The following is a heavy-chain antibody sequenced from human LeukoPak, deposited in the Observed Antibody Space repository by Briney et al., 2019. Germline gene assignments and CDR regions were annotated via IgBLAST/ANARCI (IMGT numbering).Heavy chain of an antibody. V-gene: IGHV4-39*07. Sequence: SETLSLTCTVSGGSISSSSYYWGWIRQPPGKGLEWMGSIYYSGSTYYNPSLKSRVTISVDTSKNQFSLKLSSVTAADTAVYYCARVVIPNWFDPWGQGTLVTVSS. CDR3: ARVVIPNWFDP. D-gene: IGHD3-22*01. CDR2: IYYSGST. J-gene: IGHJ5*02. CDR1: GGSISSSSYY.